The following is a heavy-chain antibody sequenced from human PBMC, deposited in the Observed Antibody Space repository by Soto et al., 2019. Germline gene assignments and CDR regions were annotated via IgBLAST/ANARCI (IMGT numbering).Heavy chain of an antibody. CDR1: GYTFTSYY. V-gene: IGHV1-46*01. J-gene: IGHJ4*02. CDR3: ARESYYDSSGYPGH. D-gene: IGHD3-22*01. Sequence: ASVKVSCKASGYTFTSYYMHWVRQAPGQGLEWMGIINPSGGSTSYAQKFQGRVTMTRDTSKNTLYLQMNSLRAEDTAVYYCARESYYDSSGYPGHWGQGTLVTVSS. CDR2: INPSGGST.